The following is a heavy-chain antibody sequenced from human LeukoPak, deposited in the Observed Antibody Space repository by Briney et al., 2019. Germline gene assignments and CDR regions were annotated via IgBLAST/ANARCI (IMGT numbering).Heavy chain of an antibody. CDR1: GFTFSSYS. V-gene: IGHV3-21*01. D-gene: IGHD6-13*01. CDR2: ISSSSSYI. CDR3: ARDRDSSSWTDAFDI. J-gene: IGHJ3*02. Sequence: PGGSLRLSCAASGFTFSSYSMNWVRQAPGKGLEWVSSISSSSSYIYYADSVKGRLTISRDNAKNSLYLQMNSLRAEDTAVNYCARDRDSSSWTDAFDIWGQGTMVTVSS.